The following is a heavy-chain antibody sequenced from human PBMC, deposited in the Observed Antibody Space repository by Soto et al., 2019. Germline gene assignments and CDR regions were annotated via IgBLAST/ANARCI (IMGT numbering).Heavy chain of an antibody. CDR3: ARASSGYRGYDYWPSYYYYGMDV. CDR2: IIPIFGTA. V-gene: IGHV1-69*13. D-gene: IGHD5-12*01. Sequence: SVKVSCKASGGTFSSYAISWVRQAPGQGLEWMGGIIPIFGTANYAQKFQGRVTITADESTSTAYMELSSLRSEDTAVYYCARASSGYRGYDYWPSYYYYGMDVWRQGPTLTVSS. CDR1: GGTFSSYA. J-gene: IGHJ6*02.